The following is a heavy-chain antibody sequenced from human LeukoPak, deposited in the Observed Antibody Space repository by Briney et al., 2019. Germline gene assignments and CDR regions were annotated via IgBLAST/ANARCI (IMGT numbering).Heavy chain of an antibody. CDR3: AKAARVEYNYGMDV. D-gene: IGHD2-15*01. J-gene: IGHJ6*02. CDR2: ISGSGGST. CDR1: GFTFSSYW. V-gene: IGHV3-23*01. Sequence: GGSLRLSCAASGFTFSSYWMSWVRQAPGKGLEWVSAISGSGGSTYYADSVKGRFTISRDNSKNTLYLQMNSLRAEDTAVYYCAKAARVEYNYGMDVWGQGTTVTVSS.